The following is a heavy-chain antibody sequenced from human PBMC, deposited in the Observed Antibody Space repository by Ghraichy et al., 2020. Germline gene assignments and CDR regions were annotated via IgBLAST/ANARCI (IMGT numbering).Heavy chain of an antibody. V-gene: IGHV3-7*01. CDR2: IKEDGSEK. J-gene: IGHJ4*02. Sequence: GGSLRLSCAASGFTFSSYWMTWVRQAPGKGLEWVAKIKEDGSEKHYVDSVKGRFTISRDNAKNSVYLEMNSLRAEDTAVYYCARDKPNYYFWSGFYGYWGQGTLVTVSS. CDR3: ARDKPNYYFWSGFYGY. D-gene: IGHD3-3*01. CDR1: GFTFSSYW.